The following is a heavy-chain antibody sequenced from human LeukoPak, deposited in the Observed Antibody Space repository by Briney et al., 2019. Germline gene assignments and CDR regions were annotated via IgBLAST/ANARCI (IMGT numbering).Heavy chain of an antibody. CDR3: ATGYSSSWYFHY. Sequence: SETLSLTCTVSGGSISSYYWNWIRQPPGKGLEWTGYIYYSGSTNYNPSLKSRVTISVDTSKNQFSLNLSSVTAADTAVYYCATGYSSSWYFHYWGQGTLVTVSS. D-gene: IGHD6-13*01. V-gene: IGHV4-59*01. CDR2: IYYSGST. CDR1: GGSISSYY. J-gene: IGHJ4*02.